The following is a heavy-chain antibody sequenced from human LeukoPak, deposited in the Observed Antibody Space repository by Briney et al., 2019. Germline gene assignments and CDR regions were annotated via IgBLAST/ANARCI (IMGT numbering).Heavy chain of an antibody. D-gene: IGHD4-17*01. V-gene: IGHV4-59*01. CDR2: IYYSGST. CDR1: GGSISGYF. CDR3: ARDLRLAF. Sequence: SETLSLTCTVSGGSISGYFWNWIRQPPGKGLEWIGHIYYSGSTKYNPSLKSRVSISVDMSKNQFSLKLSSVTAADTAVYFCARDLRLAFWGQGTLVTVSS. J-gene: IGHJ4*02.